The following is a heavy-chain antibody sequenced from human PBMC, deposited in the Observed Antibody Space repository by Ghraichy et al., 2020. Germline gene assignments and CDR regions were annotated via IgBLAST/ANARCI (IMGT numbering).Heavy chain of an antibody. Sequence: SETLSLTCTVSGGSISGHYWSWIRQPPGKGLEWIGYIYYSGSTNYNPTLKSRVTISVDTSKNQFSLKLSSVTAADTAVYYCARARWEQGSGRMFDYWGQGTLVTVSS. V-gene: IGHV4-59*11. J-gene: IGHJ4*02. CDR2: IYYSGST. CDR3: ARARWEQGSGRMFDY. CDR1: GGSISGHY. D-gene: IGHD3-10*01.